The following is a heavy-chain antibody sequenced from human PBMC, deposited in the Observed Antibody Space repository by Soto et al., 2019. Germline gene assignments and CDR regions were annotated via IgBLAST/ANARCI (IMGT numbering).Heavy chain of an antibody. D-gene: IGHD2-15*01. CDR2: IDPSDSYT. J-gene: IGHJ4*02. CDR1: GYSFTSYW. Sequence: GESLKISCNGSGYSFTSYWISWVRQMPGKGLEWMGRIDPSDSYTNYSPSFQGHVTISADKSISTAYLQWSSLKASDTAMYYCARRDCSGGSCYYYFDYWGQGTLVTVPQ. CDR3: ARRDCSGGSCYYYFDY. V-gene: IGHV5-10-1*01.